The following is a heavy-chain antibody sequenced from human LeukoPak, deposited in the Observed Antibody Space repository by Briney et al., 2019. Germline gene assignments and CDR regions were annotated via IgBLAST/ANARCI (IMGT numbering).Heavy chain of an antibody. Sequence: SETLSLTCAVYGGSFSGYYWGWIRQPPGKGLEWIGEINHSGSTNYNPSLQSRVTISVDTSKNQFSLKLTSVTAADTAVYYCARTDYSNTNWFDPWGQGTRVTVSS. CDR2: INHSGST. J-gene: IGHJ5*02. CDR1: GGSFSGYY. D-gene: IGHD4-11*01. V-gene: IGHV4-34*01. CDR3: ARTDYSNTNWFDP.